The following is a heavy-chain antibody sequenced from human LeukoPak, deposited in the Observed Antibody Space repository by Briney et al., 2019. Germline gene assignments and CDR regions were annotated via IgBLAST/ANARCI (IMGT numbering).Heavy chain of an antibody. D-gene: IGHD3-22*01. CDR2: INPNSGGT. CDR3: ARVGYYESSGYYEY. Sequence: ASVKVSCKASGYTLTDYHMHWVRQAPGQGLEWMGRINPNSGGTNYAQKFQGRVTMTRDTSISTVYMELSRLRSDDTAVYYCARVGYYESSGYYEYWGQGTLVTVSS. CDR1: GYTLTDYH. J-gene: IGHJ4*02. V-gene: IGHV1-2*06.